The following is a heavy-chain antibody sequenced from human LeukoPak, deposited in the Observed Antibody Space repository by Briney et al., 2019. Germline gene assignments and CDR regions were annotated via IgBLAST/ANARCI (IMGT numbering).Heavy chain of an antibody. D-gene: IGHD3-16*01. J-gene: IGHJ3*02. Sequence: GRSLRLSCAASGFTFDDYAMAWVRQAQGKGLEWVSSISASGSRTYYADSVKGRFTISRDNSKKMIYLQMNSLRVEDTAVYYCAKGKVNHDGAFDIWGLGTMVIVS. CDR2: ISASGSRT. CDR1: GFTFDDYA. CDR3: AKGKVNHDGAFDI. V-gene: IGHV3-23*01.